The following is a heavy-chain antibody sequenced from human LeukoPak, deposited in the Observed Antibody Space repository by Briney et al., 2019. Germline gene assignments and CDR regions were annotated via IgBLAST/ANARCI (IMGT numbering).Heavy chain of an antibody. CDR2: MNPNSGNT. J-gene: IGHJ4*02. CDR3: ARGRQGIVGATAKTDFDY. CDR1: GYTFTSYD. D-gene: IGHD1-26*01. Sequence: APVKVSCKASGYTFTSYDINWVRQATGQGLEWMGWMNPNSGNTGYAQKFQGRVTMTRNTSISTAYMELSSLRSEDTAVYYCARGRQGIVGATAKTDFDYWGQGTLVTVSS. V-gene: IGHV1-8*01.